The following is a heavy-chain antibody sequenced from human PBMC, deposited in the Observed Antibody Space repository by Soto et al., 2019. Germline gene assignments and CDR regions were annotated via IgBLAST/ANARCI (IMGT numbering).Heavy chain of an antibody. Sequence: PGGSLRLSCAVSGSSFSDYNMDWARQAPGKGLEWIAYIHVYSSPIYYADSVKGRFTISRDNAKNSVYLQMNSLRDEDTAVYYCVRDGGRSGNMDYWGQGVLVTVSS. J-gene: IGHJ4*02. CDR2: IHVYSSPI. V-gene: IGHV3-48*02. CDR1: GSSFSDYN. D-gene: IGHD3-16*01. CDR3: VRDGGRSGNMDY.